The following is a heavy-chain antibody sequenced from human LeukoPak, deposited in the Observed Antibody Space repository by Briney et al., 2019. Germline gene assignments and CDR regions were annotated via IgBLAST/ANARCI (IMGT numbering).Heavy chain of an antibody. V-gene: IGHV4-34*01. CDR1: GGSFSGYY. J-gene: IGHJ3*02. CDR2: INHSGST. Sequence: SETLSLTCAVYGGSFSGYYWSWIRQPPGKGLEWIGGINHSGSTNYNPSLKSRVTISVDTSKNQFSLKLSSVTAADTAVYYCARGRDFRDGYNSGAFDIWGQGTVVTVSS. CDR3: ARGRDFRDGYNSGAFDI. D-gene: IGHD5-24*01.